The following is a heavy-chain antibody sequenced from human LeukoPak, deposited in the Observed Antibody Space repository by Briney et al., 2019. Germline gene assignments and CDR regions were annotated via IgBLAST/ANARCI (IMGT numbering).Heavy chain of an antibody. Sequence: GGSLRLSCAASRFTFSSYAMSWVRQAPGKGLEWVSAISGSGGSTYYADSVKGRFTISRDNSKNTLYLQMNSLRAEDTAVYYCAKDIRVDYYDSSGYYGDAFDIWGQGTMVTVSS. CDR1: RFTFSSYA. CDR2: ISGSGGST. CDR3: AKDIRVDYYDSSGYYGDAFDI. D-gene: IGHD3-22*01. J-gene: IGHJ3*02. V-gene: IGHV3-23*01.